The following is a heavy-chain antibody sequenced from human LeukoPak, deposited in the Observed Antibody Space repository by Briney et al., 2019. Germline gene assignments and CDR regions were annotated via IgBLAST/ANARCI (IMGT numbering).Heavy chain of an antibody. CDR3: ARDLNGSGSYYENWFDP. J-gene: IGHJ5*02. Sequence: GGSLRLSCAASGFTFSSYGMHWVRQAPGKGLEWVAVISYDGSNKYYADSVKGRFTISRDNSKNTLYLQMNSLRAEDTAVYYCARDLNGSGSYYENWFDPWGQGTLVTVSS. V-gene: IGHV3-30*19. CDR1: GFTFSSYG. D-gene: IGHD3-10*01. CDR2: ISYDGSNK.